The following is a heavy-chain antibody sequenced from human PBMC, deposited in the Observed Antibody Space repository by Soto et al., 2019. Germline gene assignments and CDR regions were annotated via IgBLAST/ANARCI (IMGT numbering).Heavy chain of an antibody. Sequence: QLQLQESGPGLVKPSETLSLTCTVSGGSISSSSYYWGWIRQPPGKGLEWIGSIYYSGSTYYNPFPERRVAISVDTSKNQSSLDFSSVTAGDSAVYYCASLSSSSCRDDYWGQGTLVTVSS. D-gene: IGHD6-13*01. CDR1: GGSISSSSYY. CDR3: ASLSSSSCRDDY. V-gene: IGHV4-39*01. CDR2: IYYSGST. J-gene: IGHJ4*02.